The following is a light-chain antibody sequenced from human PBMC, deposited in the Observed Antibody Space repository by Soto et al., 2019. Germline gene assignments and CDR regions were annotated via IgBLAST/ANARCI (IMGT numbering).Light chain of an antibody. CDR1: QSVSTF. Sequence: EIVLTQSPATLSLSPGERAILSCRASQSVSTFLAWFQQKPGQPPRLLIYNASNRTTGIPARFSGSGSGTDFTLTISSLEPEDFAVYYCQQRGDWPFTFGPGTKVDIK. J-gene: IGKJ3*01. CDR3: QQRGDWPFT. V-gene: IGKV3-11*01. CDR2: NAS.